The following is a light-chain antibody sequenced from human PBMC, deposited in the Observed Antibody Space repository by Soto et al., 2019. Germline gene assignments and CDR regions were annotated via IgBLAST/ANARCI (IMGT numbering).Light chain of an antibody. V-gene: IGKV1-5*01. CDR2: DAS. Sequence: DIQMTQSPSTLSASVGDRVTITCRASQSISSWLAWYQQKPGKAPKLRIYDASSLESGVPSRFSGSGSGTEFTLTISSLQPDDFATYYCQQYNSYRTLGQGTKVDIK. J-gene: IGKJ1*01. CDR1: QSISSW. CDR3: QQYNSYRT.